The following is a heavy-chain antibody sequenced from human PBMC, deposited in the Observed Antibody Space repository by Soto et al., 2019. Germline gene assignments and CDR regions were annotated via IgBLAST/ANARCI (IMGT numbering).Heavy chain of an antibody. CDR3: AKDLRYFDWFTPDPYYYYGMDV. J-gene: IGHJ6*02. CDR2: ISYDGSNK. Sequence: PGGSLRLSCAASGFTFSSYGMHWVCQAPGKGLEWVAVISYDGSNKYYADSVKGRFTISRDNSKNTLYLQMNSLRAEDTAVYYCAKDLRYFDWFTPDPYYYYGMDVWGQGTTVTVSS. CDR1: GFTFSSYG. V-gene: IGHV3-30*18. D-gene: IGHD3-9*01.